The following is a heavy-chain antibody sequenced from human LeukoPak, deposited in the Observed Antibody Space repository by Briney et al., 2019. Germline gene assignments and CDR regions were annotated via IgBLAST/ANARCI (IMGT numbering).Heavy chain of an antibody. D-gene: IGHD3-22*01. J-gene: IGHJ3*02. CDR3: ARGLYDSSGYGAFDI. Sequence: GGSLRLSCAASEFTFSDYYMTWIRQAPGKGLEWVSYISTSGTTIYYADSVKGRFTISRDNAKNSLYLQMNSLRAEDTAVYYCARGLYDSSGYGAFDIWGQGTMVTVSS. CDR2: ISTSGTTI. CDR1: EFTFSDYY. V-gene: IGHV3-11*01.